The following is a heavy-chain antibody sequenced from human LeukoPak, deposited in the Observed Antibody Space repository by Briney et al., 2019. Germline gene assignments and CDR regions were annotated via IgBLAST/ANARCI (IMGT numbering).Heavy chain of an antibody. CDR1: GFTFSSYG. CDR2: ISYDGSNK. CDR3: ARQGSYYYFDY. D-gene: IGHD1-26*01. J-gene: IGHJ4*02. V-gene: IGHV3-30*03. Sequence: GRSLRLSCAAPGFTFSSYGMHWVRQAPGKGLEWVAVISYDGSNKYYADSVKGRFTISRDNSKNTLYLQMGSLRAEDMAVYYCARQGSYYYFDYWGQGTLVTVSS.